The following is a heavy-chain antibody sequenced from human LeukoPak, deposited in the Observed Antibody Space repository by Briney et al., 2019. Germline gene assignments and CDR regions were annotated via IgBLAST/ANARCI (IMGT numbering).Heavy chain of an antibody. J-gene: IGHJ4*02. V-gene: IGHV3-21*01. Sequence: PGGSLRLSCAASGFTFSSYSMNWVRQAPGKGLEWVSSISSSSSYIYYADSVKGRFTISRDNAKNSLYLQMNSLRAEDTAVYYCARLNYSYGSYYFDYWGQGTLVTVSS. CDR3: ARLNYSYGSYYFDY. CDR2: ISSSSSYI. CDR1: GFTFSSYS. D-gene: IGHD5-18*01.